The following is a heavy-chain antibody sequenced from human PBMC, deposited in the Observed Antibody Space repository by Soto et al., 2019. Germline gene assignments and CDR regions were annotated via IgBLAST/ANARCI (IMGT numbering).Heavy chain of an antibody. D-gene: IGHD6-19*01. CDR1: GFTLSSYS. J-gene: IGHJ4*02. CDR3: ARETGLRSSGWSYYFDF. CDR2: ISGSGGTI. V-gene: IGHV3-48*02. Sequence: EVQLVESGGGMVQPGGSLRVSCAASGFTLSSYSMHWVRQAPGKGLEWVSYISGSGGTIYYADSVKGRFTISRDNAKNSLAVQINSLGEEYTAVYFCARETGLRSSGWSYYFDFWGQGTRVTGPS.